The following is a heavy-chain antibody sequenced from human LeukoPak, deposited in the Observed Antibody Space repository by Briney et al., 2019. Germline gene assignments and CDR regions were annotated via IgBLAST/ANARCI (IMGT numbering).Heavy chain of an antibody. CDR3: ARDVFYGSGSYYFDY. J-gene: IGHJ4*02. CDR2: IYHRGST. Sequence: SETLSLTCAVSGGSISSSNWWSWVRQPPGKGLEGIGEIYHRGSTNYNPSLKSRVTISVDKSKNQFSLKLSPVTAADTAVYYCARDVFYGSGSYYFDYWGQGTLVTVSS. V-gene: IGHV4-4*02. D-gene: IGHD3-10*01. CDR1: GGSISSSNW.